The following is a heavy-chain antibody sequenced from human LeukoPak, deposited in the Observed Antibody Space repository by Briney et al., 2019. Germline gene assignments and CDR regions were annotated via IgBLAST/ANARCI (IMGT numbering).Heavy chain of an antibody. V-gene: IGHV1-46*01. CDR3: ATAIVVVVASTAAFDI. J-gene: IGHJ3*02. Sequence: GASVKVSCKASGYTFTAYYIHWVRQAPGQGLEWMGIINPSGGSTSYAQKFQGRVTMTRDMSTSTVYMELSSLRSEDTAVYYCATAIVVVVASTAAFDIWGQGTMVTVSS. CDR2: INPSGGST. CDR1: GYTFTAYY. D-gene: IGHD2-15*01.